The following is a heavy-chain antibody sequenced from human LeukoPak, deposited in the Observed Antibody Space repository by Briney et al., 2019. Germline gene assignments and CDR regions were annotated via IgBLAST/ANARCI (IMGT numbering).Heavy chain of an antibody. V-gene: IGHV3-48*03. J-gene: IGHJ4*02. D-gene: IGHD6-13*01. Sequence: GGSLRLSCAASGFTFSSYDMNWVRQAPGKGLEWVSYISSSGSTIYYADSVKGRFTISRDNAKNSLYLQMNSLRAEDTAVYYCAREERAAVLDYWGQGTLVTVSS. CDR1: GFTFSSYD. CDR3: AREERAAVLDY. CDR2: ISSSGSTI.